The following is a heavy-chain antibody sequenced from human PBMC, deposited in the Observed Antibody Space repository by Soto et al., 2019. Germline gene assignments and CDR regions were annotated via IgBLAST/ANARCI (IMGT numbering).Heavy chain of an antibody. J-gene: IGHJ5*02. D-gene: IGHD2-2*01. V-gene: IGHV1-69*13. CDR2: IIPICGTA. Sequence: SVKVSCKASGGTFSSYAISWVRQAPGQGLEWMGGIIPICGTANYAQKFQGRVTITADESTSTAYMELSSLRSEDTAVYYCARAPHCSTPSCYPGRWFDRWGQGTLVTVSS. CDR1: GGTFSSYA. CDR3: ARAPHCSTPSCYPGRWFDR.